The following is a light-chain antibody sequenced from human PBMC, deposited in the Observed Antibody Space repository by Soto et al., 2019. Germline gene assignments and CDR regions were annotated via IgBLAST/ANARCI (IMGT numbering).Light chain of an antibody. V-gene: IGKV3-20*01. CDR1: QSVSSNY. CDR2: GAS. J-gene: IGKJ1*01. CDR3: RQYGSSKT. Sequence: EIVLTQSPGTLSLSPGERATLSCRASQSVSSNYLAWYQQKPGQAPRLLIYGASNRATGIPDRFSGSGSGTDFTLTISRLESEDFAVYYCRQYGSSKTFGQGTKVEIK.